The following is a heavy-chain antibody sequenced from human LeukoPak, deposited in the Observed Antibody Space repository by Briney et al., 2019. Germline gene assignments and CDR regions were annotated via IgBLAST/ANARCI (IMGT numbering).Heavy chain of an antibody. CDR3: ARESNCSGGSCPKNNWFDP. Sequence: SETLSLTCTVSGDSISSYYWSWIRQTPGKGLEWIGYMYHSGITKYNPSLKSRVTISVDTSKNQFSLKLSSVTAADTAVDYCARESNCSGGSCPKNNWFDPWGQGTLVTVSS. D-gene: IGHD2-15*01. CDR1: GDSISSYY. J-gene: IGHJ5*02. CDR2: MYHSGIT. V-gene: IGHV4-59*01.